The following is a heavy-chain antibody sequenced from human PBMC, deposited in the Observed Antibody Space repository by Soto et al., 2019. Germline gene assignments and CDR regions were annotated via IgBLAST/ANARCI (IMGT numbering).Heavy chain of an antibody. CDR1: GGSISSYY. D-gene: IGHD6-19*01. CDR2: IYYSGST. J-gene: IGHJ5*02. Sequence: SETLSLTCTVSGGSISSYYWSWIRQPPGKALEWIGYIYYSGSTNYNPSLKSRVTISVDTSKNQFSLKLSSVTAADTAVYYCARFHIGYSSGWYGYWFDPWGQGTLVTVSS. V-gene: IGHV4-59*01. CDR3: ARFHIGYSSGWYGYWFDP.